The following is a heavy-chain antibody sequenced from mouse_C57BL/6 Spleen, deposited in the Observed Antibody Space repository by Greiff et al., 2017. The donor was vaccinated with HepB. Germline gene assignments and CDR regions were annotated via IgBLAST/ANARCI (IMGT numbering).Heavy chain of an antibody. V-gene: IGHV5-16*01. CDR2: INYDGSST. CDR3: ARDDYYSMDY. CDR1: GFTFSDYY. Sequence: EVMLVESEGGLVQPGRSMKLSCTASGFTFSDYYMAWVRQVPEKGLEWVANINYDGSSTYYLDSLKSRFIISRDNAKNILYLQMSSLKSEDTATYYCARDDYYSMDYWGQGTSVTVSS. J-gene: IGHJ4*01.